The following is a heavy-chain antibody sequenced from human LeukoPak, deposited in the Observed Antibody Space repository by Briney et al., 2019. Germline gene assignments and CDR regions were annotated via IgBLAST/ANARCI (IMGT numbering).Heavy chain of an antibody. CDR1: GFTVSSNY. V-gene: IGHV3-53*01. CDR3: ARDSSGLRLGDGFDY. J-gene: IGHJ4*02. D-gene: IGHD3-10*01. CDR2: IYSGGST. Sequence: GGSLRLSCAASGFTVSSNYMSWVRQAPGKGLEWVSVIYSGGSTYYADSVKGRFTISRDNSKNTLYLQMNSLRAEDTAVYYCARDSSGLRLGDGFDYWGQGTLVTVSS.